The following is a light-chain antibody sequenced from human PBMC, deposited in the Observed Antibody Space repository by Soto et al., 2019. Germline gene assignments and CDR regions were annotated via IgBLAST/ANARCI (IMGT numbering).Light chain of an antibody. V-gene: IGKV1-5*03. CDR2: KAS. CDR3: QQYNSYVYT. Sequence: DIQMTQSPSTLSASVGDRVTITCRASQSISSWLAWYQQKPGKAPKLLIYKASSLESGVPSRFSGSGSGTEFTLTISSVQSDDFATYYCQQYNSYVYTFGPGPKLQLK. CDR1: QSISSW. J-gene: IGKJ2*01.